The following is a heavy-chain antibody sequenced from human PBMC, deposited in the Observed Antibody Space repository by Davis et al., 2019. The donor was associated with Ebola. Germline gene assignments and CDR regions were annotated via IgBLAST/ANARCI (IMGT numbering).Heavy chain of an antibody. Sequence: ASVKVSCKASGYSFTHYSFSWVRQAPGQGLEWMGWVSGNNGKTDYAQKFQGRVTMTTDTSTSTAYMELISLTSDDTAVYYCARDLTGDQPWGQGTLVTVSS. CDR2: VSGNNGKT. CDR1: GYSFTHYS. J-gene: IGHJ5*02. V-gene: IGHV1-18*01. D-gene: IGHD7-27*01. CDR3: ARDLTGDQP.